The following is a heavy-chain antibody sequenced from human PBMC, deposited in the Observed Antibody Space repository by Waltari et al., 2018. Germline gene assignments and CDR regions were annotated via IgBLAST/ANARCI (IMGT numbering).Heavy chain of an antibody. D-gene: IGHD2-15*01. J-gene: IGHJ4*02. Sequence: QVTLRESGPALVKPTQTLTLTCTFSGFSLSPSGMCVSWIRQSPGKALEWLARIDWDDDKYYSTSLKTRLTISKDTSKNQVVLTMTNMDPVDTATYYCARMDMIVIPGGFDYWGQGTLVTVSS. CDR3: ARMDMIVIPGGFDY. CDR1: GFSLSPSGMC. V-gene: IGHV2-70*15. CDR2: IDWDDDK.